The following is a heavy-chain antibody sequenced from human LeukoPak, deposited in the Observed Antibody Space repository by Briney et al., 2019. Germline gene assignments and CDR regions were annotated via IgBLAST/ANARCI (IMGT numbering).Heavy chain of an antibody. D-gene: IGHD3-22*01. J-gene: IGHJ4*02. CDR2: IYTSGST. CDR3: ARGDSSGSFDY. Sequence: MPSETLSLTCTVSGGSISRYYWGWIRQPAGKGLEWVGRIYTSGSTNYNPSLKSRVSMSVDTSKNQFSLKLSSVTAADTAVYYCARGDSSGSFDYWGQGTLVTVSS. CDR1: GGSISRYY. V-gene: IGHV4-4*07.